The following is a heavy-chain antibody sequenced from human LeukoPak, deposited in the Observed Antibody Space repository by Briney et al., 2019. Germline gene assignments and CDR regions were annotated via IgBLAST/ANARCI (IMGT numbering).Heavy chain of an antibody. CDR2: IYYSGST. J-gene: IGHJ4*02. CDR3: ARGRIAAAGPRPDY. D-gene: IGHD6-13*01. V-gene: IGHV4-31*03. Sequence: PSETLSLTCTVSGGSISSGGYYWSWIRQHPGKGLEWIGYIYYSGSTYYNPSLKSRVTISVDTSKSQFSLKLSSVTAADTAVYYCARGRIAAAGPRPDYWGQGTLVTVSS. CDR1: GGSISSGGYY.